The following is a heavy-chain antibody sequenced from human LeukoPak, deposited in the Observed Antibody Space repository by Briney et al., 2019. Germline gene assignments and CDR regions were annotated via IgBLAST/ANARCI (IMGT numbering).Heavy chain of an antibody. CDR3: TTDLIAVAGKYDY. J-gene: IGHJ4*02. CDR2: IKSKTDGGTT. V-gene: IGHV3-15*01. Sequence: GGSLRLSCAASGFTFSNAWMSWVRQAPGKGLEWVGRIKSKTDGGTTDYAAPVKGRFTISRDDSKNTLYLQMNSLKTEDTAVYYCTTDLIAVAGKYDYWGQGTLVTVFS. CDR1: GFTFSNAW. D-gene: IGHD6-19*01.